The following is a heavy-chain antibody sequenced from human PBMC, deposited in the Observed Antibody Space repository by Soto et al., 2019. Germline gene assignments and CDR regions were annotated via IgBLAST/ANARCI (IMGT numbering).Heavy chain of an antibody. CDR2: INTLSTAI. CDR1: GFTFSDYY. D-gene: IGHD6-19*01. CDR3: ARRLQWQLRPLDS. J-gene: IGHJ4*02. Sequence: GGSLRLSCEGSGFTFSDYYMSWIRQAPGKGLEWVAYINTLSTAIYYADSVKGRFTISRDNAKNSLYLQMNGLRAEDTATYYCARRLQWQLRPLDSWGRGTLVTVSS. V-gene: IGHV3-11*01.